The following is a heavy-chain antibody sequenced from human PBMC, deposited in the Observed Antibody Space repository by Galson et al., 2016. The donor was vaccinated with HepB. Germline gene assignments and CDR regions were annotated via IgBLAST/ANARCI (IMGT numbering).Heavy chain of an antibody. CDR1: GFTFSSYA. V-gene: IGHV3-23*01. CDR3: ASGTTVTTSNSFWYFDL. Sequence: SLRLSCAASGFTFSSYAMVWVRQAPGKGLEWISAISGSDGRTYYADSVKGRFTFSRDNSKNTMYVQMTSLRAEDTAVYYCASGTTVTTSNSFWYFDLWGRGTLVTVSS. D-gene: IGHD4-17*01. CDR2: ISGSDGRT. J-gene: IGHJ2*01.